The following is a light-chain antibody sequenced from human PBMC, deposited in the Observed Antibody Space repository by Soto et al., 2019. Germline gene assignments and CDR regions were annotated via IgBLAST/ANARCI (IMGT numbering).Light chain of an antibody. CDR2: GAS. CDR3: QQCGSSQWT. V-gene: IGKV3-20*01. J-gene: IGKJ1*01. CDR1: QSVASNH. Sequence: DIVLTQSPGTLALSPGDRATRSCRGSQSVASNHFAWYQQKPGQAPRLLIYGASSRATGIPDRFSGSGSGTDFTLTISRLEPEDFAVYYCQQCGSSQWTFGQGTKVDIK.